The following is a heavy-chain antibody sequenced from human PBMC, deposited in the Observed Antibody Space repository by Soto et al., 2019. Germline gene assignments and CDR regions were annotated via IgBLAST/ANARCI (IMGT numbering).Heavy chain of an antibody. CDR2: INAGNGNT. V-gene: IGHV1-3*01. J-gene: IGHJ2*01. CDR1: GYTFTSYA. CDR3: AAGGSGYGYSDL. D-gene: IGHD1-26*01. Sequence: QVQLVQSGAEVKKPGASVKVSCKASGYTFTSYAMHWVRQAPGQRLEWMGWINAGNGNTKYSQKIQGRVTITRDTSASSEYMELSSLRSEDKAVYYCAAGGSGYGYSDLWGRGTLVTVSS.